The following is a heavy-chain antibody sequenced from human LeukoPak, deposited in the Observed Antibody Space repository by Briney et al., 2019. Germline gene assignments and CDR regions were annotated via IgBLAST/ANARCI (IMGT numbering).Heavy chain of an antibody. CDR2: ISYDGSNK. CDR1: GFTFSTYW. J-gene: IGHJ5*02. CDR3: AKGPLIDP. Sequence: PGGSLRLSCSASGFTFSTYWMSWVRQAPGKGLEWVAVISYDGSNKYYADSVKGRFTISRDNSKNTLYLQMNSLRAEDTAVYYCAKGPLIDPWGQGTLVTVSS. V-gene: IGHV3-30*18.